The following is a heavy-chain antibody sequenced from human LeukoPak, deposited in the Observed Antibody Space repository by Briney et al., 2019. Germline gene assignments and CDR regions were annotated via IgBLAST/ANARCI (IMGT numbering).Heavy chain of an antibody. CDR1: GFTFSSYA. Sequence: GRSLRLSCAASGFTFSSYAMHWARQAPGKGLEWVAVISYDGSNKYYADSVKGRFTISRDNSKNTLYLQMNSLRAEDTAVYYCARDPSWEFLEWLSVFDYWGQGTLVTVSS. V-gene: IGHV3-30-3*01. D-gene: IGHD3-3*01. J-gene: IGHJ4*02. CDR2: ISYDGSNK. CDR3: ARDPSWEFLEWLSVFDY.